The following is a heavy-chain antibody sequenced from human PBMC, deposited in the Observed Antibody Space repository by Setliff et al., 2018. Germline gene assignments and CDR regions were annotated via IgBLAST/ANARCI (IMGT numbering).Heavy chain of an antibody. V-gene: IGHV1-3*01. CDR1: GYTFTSYA. D-gene: IGHD2-2*02. J-gene: IGHJ4*02. Sequence: ASVKVSCKASGYTFTSYAMNWVRQAPGQGLEWMGWINAGNGNTKYSQKFQGRVTITRDTSASTAYMELSSLRSEDTAVYYCARGYCSSTSCSTPRDFDYWGQGTLVTVSS. CDR2: INAGNGNT. CDR3: ARGYCSSTSCSTPRDFDY.